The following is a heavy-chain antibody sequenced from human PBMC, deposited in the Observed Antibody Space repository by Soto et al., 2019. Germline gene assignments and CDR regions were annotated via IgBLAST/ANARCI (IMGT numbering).Heavy chain of an antibody. CDR2: VYYSGTT. CDR1: GGSVSNKTYY. J-gene: IGHJ4*02. Sequence: SETLSLTCSVSGGSVSNKTYYWSWIRQPPGKRLEWIGYVYYSGTTNYNPSLKSRVTISVDLSKNQFSLRLSSVTTADTALYYCARTTAVPNTLRSRYFFGYWGQGTLVTVSS. V-gene: IGHV4-61*01. CDR3: ARTTAVPNTLRSRYFFGY. D-gene: IGHD4-17*01.